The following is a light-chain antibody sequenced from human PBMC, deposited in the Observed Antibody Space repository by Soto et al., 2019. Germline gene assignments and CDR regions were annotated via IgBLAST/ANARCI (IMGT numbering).Light chain of an antibody. J-gene: IGKJ1*01. CDR2: DAS. V-gene: IGKV3-11*01. CDR3: QQYVSSPWA. Sequence: IVVSLSPATLSLSKGERATLSCRASQSVSSYIAWYQQKPGQAPRLLIYDASNRATGIPARFSGSGSGTDFTLTISRLEPEDFAVYYCQQYVSSPWAFGQGTKVDIK. CDR1: QSVSSY.